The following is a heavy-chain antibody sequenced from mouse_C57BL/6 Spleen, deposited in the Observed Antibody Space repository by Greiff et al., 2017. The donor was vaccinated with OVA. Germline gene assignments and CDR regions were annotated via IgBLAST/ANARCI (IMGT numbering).Heavy chain of an antibody. V-gene: IGHV1-82*01. D-gene: IGHD2-4*01. CDR2: IYPGDGDT. CDR1: GYAFSSSW. Sequence: QVQLQQSGPELVKPGASVKISCTASGYAFSSSWMNWVKQRPGKGLEWIGRIYPGDGDTNYNGKFKGKATLTADKSSSTAYMQLSSLTSEDSAVYFCARDNITTTGYFDVWGTGTTVTVSS. J-gene: IGHJ1*03. CDR3: ARDNITTTGYFDV.